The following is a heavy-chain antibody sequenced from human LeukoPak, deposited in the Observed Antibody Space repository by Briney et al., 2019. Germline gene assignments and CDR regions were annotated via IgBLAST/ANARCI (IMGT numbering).Heavy chain of an antibody. CDR1: GGSISSGGYS. V-gene: IGHV3-23*01. Sequence: ETLSLTCAVSGGSISSGGYSWSWVRQAPGKGLEWVSAISGSGGSTYYADSVKGRFTISRDNSKNTLYLQMNSLRAEDTAVYYCAKDFYDSSGYFDYWGQGTLVTVSS. D-gene: IGHD3-22*01. J-gene: IGHJ4*02. CDR3: AKDFYDSSGYFDY. CDR2: ISGSGGST.